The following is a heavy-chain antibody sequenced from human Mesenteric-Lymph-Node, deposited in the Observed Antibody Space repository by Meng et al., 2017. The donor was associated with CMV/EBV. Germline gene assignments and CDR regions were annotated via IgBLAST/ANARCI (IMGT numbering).Heavy chain of an antibody. CDR2: INPYSGAT. D-gene: IGHD6-6*01. CDR3: ARETYSSSSYFDY. Sequence: ASVKVSCKASGYTFIGYYMYWVRQAPGQGLEWMGWINPYSGATNYAQKFQDRVTMTGDTSISTAYMELSRLRSDDTAVYYCARETYSSSSYFDYWGQGTLVTVSS. J-gene: IGHJ4*02. V-gene: IGHV1-2*02. CDR1: GYTFIGYY.